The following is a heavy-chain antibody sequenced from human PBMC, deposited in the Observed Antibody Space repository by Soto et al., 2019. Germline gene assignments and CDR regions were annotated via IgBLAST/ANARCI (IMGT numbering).Heavy chain of an antibody. Sequence: SETLSLTCTVSGGSIRSGGYYWSWVRQNPRRGLEWIGNIYYSGNTYYNPSLKSRLTISVDTSKNQFSLNLSSVTAADTAVYYCARDRLMATAGTARHYFGLDVWGQGATVTVSS. CDR1: GGSIRSGGYY. J-gene: IGHJ6*02. CDR2: IYYSGNT. V-gene: IGHV4-31*03. D-gene: IGHD5-18*01. CDR3: ARDRLMATAGTARHYFGLDV.